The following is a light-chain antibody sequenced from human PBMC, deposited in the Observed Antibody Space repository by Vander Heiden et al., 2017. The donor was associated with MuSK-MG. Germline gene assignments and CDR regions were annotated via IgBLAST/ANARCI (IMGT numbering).Light chain of an antibody. CDR2: AAS. Sequence: TKMPQFPPSVLASLGDRVTITCRASQGIGKWLAWYQQKPGRAPKLLIYAASNLETGVPPRFSGTGSGTHFTLTISGLQPEDFAIYYCQQDKSLPITFGQGTRLEIK. J-gene: IGKJ5*01. V-gene: IGKV1-12*01. CDR3: QQDKSLPIT. CDR1: QGIGKW.